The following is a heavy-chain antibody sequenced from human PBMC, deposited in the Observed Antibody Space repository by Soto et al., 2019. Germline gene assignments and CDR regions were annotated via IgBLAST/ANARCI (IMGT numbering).Heavy chain of an antibody. D-gene: IGHD3-3*01. Sequence: PSETLSLTCTVSGGSISSGDYYWSWIRQPPGKGLEWIGYIYYSGSTYYNPSLKSRVTISVDTSKNQFSLKLSSVTAADTAVYYCARGRTTYDFWSGYYTYYFDYWGQGTLVTVSS. J-gene: IGHJ4*02. CDR3: ARGRTTYDFWSGYYTYYFDY. CDR2: IYYSGST. CDR1: GGSISSGDYY. V-gene: IGHV4-30-4*01.